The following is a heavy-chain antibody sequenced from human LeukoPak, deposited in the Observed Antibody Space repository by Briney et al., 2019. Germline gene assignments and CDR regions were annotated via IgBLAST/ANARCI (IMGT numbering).Heavy chain of an antibody. J-gene: IGHJ4*02. V-gene: IGHV1-2*02. CDR1: GYTFTGYY. Sequence: GASVKVSCKASGYTFTGYYMHWVGQAPGQGLEWKGWINPNSGGTNYAQKFQGRVTMTRDTSISTAYMELSRLRSDDTAVYYCARSLYCSSTSCYTFDYWGQGTLVTVSS. CDR2: INPNSGGT. D-gene: IGHD2-2*02. CDR3: ARSLYCSSTSCYTFDY.